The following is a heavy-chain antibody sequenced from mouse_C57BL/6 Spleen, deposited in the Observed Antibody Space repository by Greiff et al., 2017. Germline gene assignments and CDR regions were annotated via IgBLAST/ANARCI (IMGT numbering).Heavy chain of an antibody. D-gene: IGHD4-1*01. CDR3: ARQRLGRFAY. J-gene: IGHJ3*01. CDR1: GYTFTDYN. Sequence: VQLKESGPELVKPGASVKIPCKASGYTFTDYNMDWVKQSHGKSLEWIGDINPNNGGTIYNQKFKGKATLTVDKSSSTAYMELRSLTSEDTAVYYCARQRLGRFAYWGQGTLGTVAA. CDR2: INPNNGGT. V-gene: IGHV1-18*01.